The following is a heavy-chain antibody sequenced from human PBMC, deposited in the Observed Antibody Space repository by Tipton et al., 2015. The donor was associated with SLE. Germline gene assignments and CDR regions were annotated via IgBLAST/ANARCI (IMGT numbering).Heavy chain of an antibody. CDR2: IWYDGGNK. Sequence: SLRLSCAASGFTFSNYGIHWVRQAPGKGLEWVAVIWYDGGNKLYADSVNGRFTISRDDPKNTVYLQMNRVRSEDTAVYYCARDWFDPWGQGTLVIVSS. V-gene: IGHV3-33*01. CDR3: ARDWFDP. J-gene: IGHJ5*02. CDR1: GFTFSNYG.